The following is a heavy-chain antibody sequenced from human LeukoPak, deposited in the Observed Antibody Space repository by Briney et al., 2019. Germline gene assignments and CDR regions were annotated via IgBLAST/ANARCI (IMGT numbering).Heavy chain of an antibody. CDR3: AKGVGATQPYFGY. V-gene: IGHV3-30*18. CDR1: GFTFSSYG. D-gene: IGHD1-26*01. Sequence: GGSLRLSCAASGFTFSSYGMHWVRQAPGKGLEWVAVISYDGSNKYYADSVKGRFTISRDNSKNTLYLQMNSLRAEDTAVYYCAKGVGATQPYFGYWGQGTLVTVSS. CDR2: ISYDGSNK. J-gene: IGHJ4*02.